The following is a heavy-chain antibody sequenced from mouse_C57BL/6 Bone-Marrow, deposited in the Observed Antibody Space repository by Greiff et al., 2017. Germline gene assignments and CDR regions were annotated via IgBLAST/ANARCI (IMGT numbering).Heavy chain of an antibody. V-gene: IGHV5-16*01. CDR3: ARDYYGFDY. D-gene: IGHD1-1*01. J-gene: IGHJ2*01. CDR2: INSDGSST. CDR1: GFTFSDYY. Sequence: EVKLMESEGGLVQPGSSMKLSCTASGFTFSDYYMAWVRQVPEKGLEWVANINSDGSSTYYLDSLKSRFIISRDNAKNILYLQMSSLKSEDTATYYCARDYYGFDYGGQGTTLTVSS.